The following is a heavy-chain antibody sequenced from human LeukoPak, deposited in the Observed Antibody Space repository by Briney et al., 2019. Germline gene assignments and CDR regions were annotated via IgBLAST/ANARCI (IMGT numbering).Heavy chain of an antibody. CDR2: IKSKTDGGTT. CDR1: GFTFSNAW. V-gene: IGHV3-15*01. Sequence: GGSLRLSCAASGFTFSNAWMSWVRQAPGKGLEWVGRIKSKTDGGTTDYAAPVKGRFTISRDDSKNTLYLQMNSLKTEDTAVYYCTTGAVTALRRYYYYGMDVWGQGTTVTVSS. CDR3: TTGAVTALRRYYYYGMDV. D-gene: IGHD2-21*02. J-gene: IGHJ6*02.